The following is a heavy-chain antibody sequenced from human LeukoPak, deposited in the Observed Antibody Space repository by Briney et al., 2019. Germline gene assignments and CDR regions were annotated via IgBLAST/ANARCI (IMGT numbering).Heavy chain of an antibody. J-gene: IGHJ4*02. CDR3: ARSPRGGIKTYFDD. CDR2: IYYSGST. D-gene: IGHD3-16*01. CDR1: GGPISNYY. V-gene: IGHV4-59*01. Sequence: SETLSLTCTVSGGPISNYYWSWIRQPPGKGLEWIGYIYYSGSTTYNPSLRSRVTISVDTSKNQFSLRLSSVTAADTAVYYCARSPRGGIKTYFDDWGQGTLVTVS.